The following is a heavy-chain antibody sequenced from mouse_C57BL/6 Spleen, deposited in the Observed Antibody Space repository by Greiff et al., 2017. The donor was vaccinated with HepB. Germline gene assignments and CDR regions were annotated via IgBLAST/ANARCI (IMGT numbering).Heavy chain of an antibody. CDR3: ARKGDGNYPFAY. D-gene: IGHD2-1*01. CDR1: GFSFTSYG. CDR2: IWSGGST. J-gene: IGHJ3*01. Sequence: VKLMESGPGLVQPSQCLSITCTVSGFSFTSYGVHWVRQSPGKGLEWLGVIWSGGSTDYNAAFISRLSISKDNSKSQVFFKMNSLQADDTAIYYCARKGDGNYPFAYWGQGTLVTVSA. V-gene: IGHV2-2*01.